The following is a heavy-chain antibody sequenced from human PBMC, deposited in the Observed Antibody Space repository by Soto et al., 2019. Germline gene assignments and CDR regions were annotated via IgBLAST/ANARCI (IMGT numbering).Heavy chain of an antibody. CDR1: GGSIISDY. Sequence: PSETLSLTCTVSGGSIISDYWSRIRQPPGKGLEWIGYISYSGGTNYNPSLKSLVTISVDTSKNQFSLKLSSVTAADTAVYYCARVLSGSSLFDYWGQGTLVTVSS. CDR2: ISYSGGT. CDR3: ARVLSGSSLFDY. J-gene: IGHJ4*02. D-gene: IGHD1-26*01. V-gene: IGHV4-59*01.